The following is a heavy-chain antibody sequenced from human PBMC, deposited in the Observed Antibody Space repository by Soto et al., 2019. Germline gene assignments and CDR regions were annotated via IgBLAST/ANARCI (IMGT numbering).Heavy chain of an antibody. CDR3: ARGYTNAMDV. CDR1: GFNLSSFR. V-gene: IGHV3-74*01. J-gene: IGHJ6*02. D-gene: IGHD1-1*01. CDR2: ISSDGSSA. Sequence: GSLTLSCAVSGFNLSSFRMHWVRQAPGKGLVWVSGISSDGSSATYADSVKGRFTIARDSAKNTLFLQMSSLRAEDTAVYYCARGYTNAMDVWGQGTTVTVSS.